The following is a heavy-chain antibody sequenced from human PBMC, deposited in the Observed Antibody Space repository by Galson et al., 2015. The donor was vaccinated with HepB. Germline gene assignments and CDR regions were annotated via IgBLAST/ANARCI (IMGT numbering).Heavy chain of an antibody. CDR3: ARHSSGYYRPQNFDY. CDR2: IYPGDSDT. CDR1: GYSFTSYW. Sequence: QSGAEVKKPGESLKISCKGSGYSFTSYWIGWVRQMPGKGLEWMGIIYPGDSDTRYSPSFQGQVTISADKSISTAYLQWSSLKASDTAMYYCARHSSGYYRPQNFDYWGQGTLVTVSS. V-gene: IGHV5-51*01. D-gene: IGHD3-22*01. J-gene: IGHJ4*02.